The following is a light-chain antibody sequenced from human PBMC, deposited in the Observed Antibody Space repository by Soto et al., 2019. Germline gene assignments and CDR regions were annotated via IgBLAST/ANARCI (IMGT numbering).Light chain of an antibody. V-gene: IGKV3-11*01. Sequence: EIVLTQSPATLSLSPGERATLSCRTSQSVGNYLAWYQQKPGQAPRLLIYDASNRATGIPARFSGSGSGTDFTLTISSLEPEDFAVYYCQQRSDWPPWTFGQGTKVEIK. CDR2: DAS. CDR3: QQRSDWPPWT. CDR1: QSVGNY. J-gene: IGKJ1*01.